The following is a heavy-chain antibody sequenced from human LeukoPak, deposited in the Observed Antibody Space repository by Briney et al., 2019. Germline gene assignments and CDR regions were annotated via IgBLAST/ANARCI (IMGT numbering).Heavy chain of an antibody. J-gene: IGHJ4*02. CDR2: IYPGDSDT. D-gene: IGHD3-10*01. V-gene: IGHV5-51*01. Sequence: GESLQISCKGSGYGFTSYWIGWVRQMPGKGLEWMGIIYPGDSDTRYSPSFQGQVTISADKSISTAYLQWSSLKASDTAMYYCARQAGGYYYGSGSYYRGIDYWGQGTLVTVSS. CDR1: GYGFTSYW. CDR3: ARQAGGYYYGSGSYYRGIDY.